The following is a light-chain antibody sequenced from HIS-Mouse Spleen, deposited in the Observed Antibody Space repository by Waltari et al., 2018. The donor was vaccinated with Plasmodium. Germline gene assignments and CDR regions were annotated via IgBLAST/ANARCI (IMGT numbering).Light chain of an antibody. CDR3: QQYNNWSFT. J-gene: IGKJ3*01. V-gene: IGKV3-15*01. Sequence: EIVMTQSPATLSVSPGERATLSCRASQSVSSNLAWYQQKPGQAPRLLMYGASTRATGIPARFSGSGSGTEFTLTISSLQSEDFAVYYCQQYNNWSFTFGPGTKVDI. CDR2: GAS. CDR1: QSVSSN.